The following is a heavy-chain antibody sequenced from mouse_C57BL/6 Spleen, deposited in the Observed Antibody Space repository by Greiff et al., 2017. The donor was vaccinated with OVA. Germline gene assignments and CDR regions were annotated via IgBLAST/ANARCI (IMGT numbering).Heavy chain of an antibody. CDR2: ISSGSSTI. J-gene: IGHJ3*01. V-gene: IGHV5-17*01. CDR3: ARQPSFAY. Sequence: DVKLVESGGGLVKPGGSLKLSCAASGFTFSDYGMHWVRQAPEKGLEWVAYISSGSSTIYYADTVKGRFTFSRDNAKNTLFLQMTSLRSEDTAMYYCARQPSFAYWGQGTLVTVSA. CDR1: GFTFSDYG.